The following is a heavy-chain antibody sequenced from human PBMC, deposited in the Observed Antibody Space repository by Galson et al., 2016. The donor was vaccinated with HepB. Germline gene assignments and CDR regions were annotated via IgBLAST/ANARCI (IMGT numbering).Heavy chain of an antibody. V-gene: IGHV4-4*07. Sequence: LSLTCTVSGGSISSYYWSWIQQPAGKGLEWIGHMYTRGRTNYNPSLKSRVTMSVDTSKNQFSLKLRSVTAADTAVYYCAGEWDTSATTYYYMDVWGKGTTVVVSS. D-gene: IGHD5-12*01. J-gene: IGHJ6*03. CDR2: MYTRGRT. CDR1: GGSISSYY. CDR3: AGEWDTSATTYYYMDV.